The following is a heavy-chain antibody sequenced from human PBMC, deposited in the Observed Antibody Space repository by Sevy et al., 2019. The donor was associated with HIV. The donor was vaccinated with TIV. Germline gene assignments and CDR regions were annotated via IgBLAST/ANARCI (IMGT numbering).Heavy chain of an antibody. CDR1: GFTFSFYS. CDR2: ISSSGSNI. CDR3: ARMSSPDDY. V-gene: IGHV3-21*01. J-gene: IGHJ4*02. Sequence: GGSLRLSCAASGFTFSFYSMNWVRQAPGKGLEWVSSISSSGSNIYYADSVKGRFTISRDNANNSLYLQMNSLRPEDTAVYYCARMSSPDDYWGQGTMVTVSS.